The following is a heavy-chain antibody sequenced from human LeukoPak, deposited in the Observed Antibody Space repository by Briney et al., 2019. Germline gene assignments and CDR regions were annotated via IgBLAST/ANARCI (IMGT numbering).Heavy chain of an antibody. CDR3: ARGPNKTGDRRFDY. CDR1: GGSISSGGYY. D-gene: IGHD7-27*01. V-gene: IGHV4-30-2*01. J-gene: IGHJ4*02. Sequence: SETLSLTCTVSGGSISSGGYYWSWIRQPPGKGLEWIGYIYHSGSTYYNPSLKSRVTISVDRSKNQFSLKLSSVTAADTAVYYCARGPNKTGDRRFDYWGQGTLVTVSS. CDR2: IYHSGST.